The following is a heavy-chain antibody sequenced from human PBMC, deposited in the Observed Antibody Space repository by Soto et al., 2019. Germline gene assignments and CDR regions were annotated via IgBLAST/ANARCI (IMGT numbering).Heavy chain of an antibody. J-gene: IGHJ2*01. CDR1: EDTFRNYA. V-gene: IGHV1-69*06. CDR2: IIPIFGTA. Sequence: QVELVQSGAEVKKPGSSVKVSCQASEDTFRNYAISWVRQAPGQGLEWMGGIIPIFGTANYAQKFQGRVTIPADTSANTVYLELSSLRSEDTAVYYCASTTYDSSAYYYWYLGLWGRGTLVTVS. CDR3: ASTTYDSSAYYYWYLGL. D-gene: IGHD3-22*01.